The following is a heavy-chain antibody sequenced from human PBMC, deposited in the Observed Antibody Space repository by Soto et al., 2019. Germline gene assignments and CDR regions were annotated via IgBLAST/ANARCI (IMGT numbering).Heavy chain of an antibody. J-gene: IGHJ3*02. CDR1: GGSISSGGHY. V-gene: IGHV4-31*03. CDR2: IYYSGST. Sequence: PSETLSLTCTVSGGSISSGGHYWSWIRQHPGKGLEWIGYIYYSGSTYYNPSLKSRVTISVDTSKNQFSLKLSSVTAADTAVYYCARDLVGATYAFDIWGQGTMVTVSS. D-gene: IGHD1-26*01. CDR3: ARDLVGATYAFDI.